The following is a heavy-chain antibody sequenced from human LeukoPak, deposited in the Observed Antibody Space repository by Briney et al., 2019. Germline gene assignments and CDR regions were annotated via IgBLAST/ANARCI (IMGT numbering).Heavy chain of an antibody. D-gene: IGHD1-26*01. Sequence: LRLSCAASGFTFSNFWMSWVRQPPGKGLEWIGYIYYSGSTNYNPSLKSRVTISVDTSKNQFSLKLSSVTAADTAVYYCASGDWWELLHYWGQGTLVTVSS. V-gene: IGHV4-59*01. CDR2: IYYSGST. CDR3: ASGDWWELLHY. CDR1: GFTFSNFW. J-gene: IGHJ4*02.